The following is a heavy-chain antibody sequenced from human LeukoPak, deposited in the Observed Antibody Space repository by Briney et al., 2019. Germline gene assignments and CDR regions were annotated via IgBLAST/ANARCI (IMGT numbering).Heavy chain of an antibody. J-gene: IGHJ4*02. D-gene: IGHD5-24*01. V-gene: IGHV4-31*03. CDR3: ARNRDGYNSFDY. CDR1: GGSINNGGYY. Sequence: PSETLSLTCTVAGGSINNGGYYWSWIRQHPGKGLEWIGYIYYSGSSYYNPSLRSRVTISVDTSKNHFSLKLSSVTAADTAVYYCARNRDGYNSFDYWGQGTLVTVSS. CDR2: IYYSGSS.